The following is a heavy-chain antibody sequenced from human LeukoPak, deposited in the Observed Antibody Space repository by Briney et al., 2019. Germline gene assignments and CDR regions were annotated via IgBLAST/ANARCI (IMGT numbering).Heavy chain of an antibody. V-gene: IGHV4-34*01. D-gene: IGHD5-18*01. CDR2: INHSGST. CDR3: ARVGIVGYSYGYKARPFDP. CDR1: GGSFSGYY. J-gene: IGHJ5*02. Sequence: SETLSLTCAVYGGSFSGYYWSWIRQPPGKGLEWIGEINHSGSTNYNPSLKSRVTISVDTSKNQFSLKLSSVTAADTAVYYCARVGIVGYSYGYKARPFDPWGQGTLVTVSS.